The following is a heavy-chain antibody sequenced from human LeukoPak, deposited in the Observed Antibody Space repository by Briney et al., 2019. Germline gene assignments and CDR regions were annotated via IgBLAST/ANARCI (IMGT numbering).Heavy chain of an antibody. Sequence: ASVKVSCKASGYTLTNSGISWVRQAPGHGLEWMGWTSAYNGNTKYAQNVQGRVMLTTDTSTSTAYMELRGLRPDDTAVYFRARDRSFRSDFWSVTDAFDMWGPGTMVIVSS. J-gene: IGHJ3*02. CDR2: TSAYNGNT. CDR3: ARDRSFRSDFWSVTDAFDM. V-gene: IGHV1-18*01. D-gene: IGHD3-3*01. CDR1: GYTLTNSG.